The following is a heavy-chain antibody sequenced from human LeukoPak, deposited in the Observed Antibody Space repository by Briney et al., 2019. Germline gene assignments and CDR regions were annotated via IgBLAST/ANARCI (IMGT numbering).Heavy chain of an antibody. D-gene: IGHD6-13*01. V-gene: IGHV3-11*06. CDR3: ARDQVSSSSWYDY. CDR1: GFTFSDYY. Sequence: GGSLRLSCAASGFTFSDYYMSWICQAPGKGLEWVSYISSSSSYTNYADSVKGRFTISRDNAKNSLYLQMNSLRAEDTAVYYCARDQVSSSSWYDYWGQGTLVTVSS. J-gene: IGHJ4*02. CDR2: ISSSSSYT.